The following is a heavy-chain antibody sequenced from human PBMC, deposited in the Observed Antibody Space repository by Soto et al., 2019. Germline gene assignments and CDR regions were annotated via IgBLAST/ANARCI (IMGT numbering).Heavy chain of an antibody. CDR2: IWYDGSNK. CDR1: GFTFSSYG. J-gene: IGHJ4*02. CDR3: ARDGGTGDRDFDY. D-gene: IGHD7-27*01. V-gene: IGHV3-33*01. Sequence: GGSLRLSCAASGFTFSSYGMHWVRQAPGKGLEWVAVIWYDGSNKYYADSVKGRFTISRDNSKNTLYLQRNSLRAEDKAVDYGARDGGTGDRDFDYWGQGTLVTVSS.